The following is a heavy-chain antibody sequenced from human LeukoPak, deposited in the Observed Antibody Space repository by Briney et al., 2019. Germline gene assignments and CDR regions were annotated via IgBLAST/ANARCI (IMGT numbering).Heavy chain of an antibody. CDR2: MNPNTGNT. CDR3: ARGVGATISYYHYYIDV. CDR1: GYTFTSYD. Sequence: ASVKVSCKASGYTFTSYDINWVRQASGQGLEWMGWMNPNTGNTGYAQKFQGRVTITRDTSISTVYMELSSLRSEDTAVYYCARGVGATISYYHYYIDVWGKGTTVTVSS. D-gene: IGHD1-26*01. V-gene: IGHV1-8*03. J-gene: IGHJ6*03.